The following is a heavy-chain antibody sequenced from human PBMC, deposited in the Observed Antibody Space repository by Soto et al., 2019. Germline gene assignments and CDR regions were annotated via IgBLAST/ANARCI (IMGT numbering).Heavy chain of an antibody. V-gene: IGHV3-30-3*01. D-gene: IGHD2-2*01. J-gene: IGHJ6*02. Sequence: PGGSLRLSCAASGFTFSSYAMRWVRQAPGKGLEWVAVISYDGSNKYYADSVKGRFTISRDNSKNTLYLQMNSLRAEDTAVYYCAKDRIVVVPAANCYYYYYGMDVWGQGTTVTVSS. CDR2: ISYDGSNK. CDR3: AKDRIVVVPAANCYYYYYGMDV. CDR1: GFTFSSYA.